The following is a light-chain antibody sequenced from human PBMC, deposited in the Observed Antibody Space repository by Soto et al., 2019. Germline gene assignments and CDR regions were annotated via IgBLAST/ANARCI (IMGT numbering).Light chain of an antibody. Sequence: QSALTQPASVSGSPGQSITISCTGTSSDVGGYNYVSWYQQHPGKAPKGMIFDVSNRPSGVSNRFSGSKSGNTASLTISGRQAENEADYYCSSYTSISSVVFGGGTKLTVL. J-gene: IGLJ2*01. CDR2: DVS. CDR1: SSDVGGYNY. V-gene: IGLV2-14*03. CDR3: SSYTSISSVV.